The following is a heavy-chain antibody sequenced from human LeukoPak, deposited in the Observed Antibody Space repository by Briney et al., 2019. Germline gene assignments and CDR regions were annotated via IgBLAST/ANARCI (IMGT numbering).Heavy chain of an antibody. CDR2: ISGSGGST. Sequence: GGSLRLSCAASGFTFGSYAMSWVRQAPGKGLEWVSAISGSGGSTYYGDSVKGRFTISRDNSKNTLYLQMNSLRAQDTAVYFCAKHGDSYDGDSHFDFWGQGTLVTVSS. CDR1: GFTFGSYA. V-gene: IGHV3-23*01. J-gene: IGHJ4*02. CDR3: AKHGDSYDGDSHFDF. D-gene: IGHD3-22*01.